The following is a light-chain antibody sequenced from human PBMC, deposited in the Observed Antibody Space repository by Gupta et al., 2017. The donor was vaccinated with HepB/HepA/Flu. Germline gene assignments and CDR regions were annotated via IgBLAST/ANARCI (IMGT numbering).Light chain of an antibody. CDR1: SGSVSTSSY. J-gene: IGLJ2*01. Sequence: QTVVTQEPSFSVSPGGTVTLTCGLSSGSVSTSSYPSWYQQTPGQPPRTLIYNTNIRSSGVPDRVSGSILGNKAALNITGAQADDESNYYCVLYLGSGIALFGGGTKLTVI. V-gene: IGLV8-61*01. CDR2: NTN. CDR3: VLYLGSGIAL.